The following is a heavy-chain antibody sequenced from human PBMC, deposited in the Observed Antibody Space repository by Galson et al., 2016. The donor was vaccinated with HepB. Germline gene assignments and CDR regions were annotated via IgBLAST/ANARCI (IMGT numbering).Heavy chain of an antibody. V-gene: IGHV5-51*01. CDR1: GYSFTSYW. CDR2: IYPADSCT. J-gene: IGHJ3*01. CDR3: ARPDERITMVGGIIGVFDL. D-gene: IGHD3-10*01. Sequence: SGAEVKKPGESLRISCQGSGYSFTSYWINWVRQLPGKGLEWMGIIYPADSCTRYSPSFQGQVTISADKSISTAYVQWRSLKASDTAMYYCARPDERITMVGGIIGVFDLWGQGTMVTVSS.